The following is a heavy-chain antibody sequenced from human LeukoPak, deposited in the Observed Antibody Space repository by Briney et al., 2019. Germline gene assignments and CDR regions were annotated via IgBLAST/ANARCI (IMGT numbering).Heavy chain of an antibody. V-gene: IGHV3-15*01. CDR3: TTDDYYDSSGYYGVYADY. CDR1: GFTVDSNY. D-gene: IGHD3-22*01. CDR2: IKSKTDGGTT. J-gene: IGHJ4*02. Sequence: GGSLRLSCAASGFTVDSNYLSWVRQAPGKGLEWVGRIKSKTDGGTTDYTAPVKGRFTISRDDSKNTLYLQMNSLKTEDTAVYYCTTDDYYDSSGYYGVYADYWGQGTLVTVSS.